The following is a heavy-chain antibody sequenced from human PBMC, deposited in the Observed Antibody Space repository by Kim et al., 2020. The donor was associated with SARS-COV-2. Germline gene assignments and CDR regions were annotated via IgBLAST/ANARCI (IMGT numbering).Heavy chain of an antibody. CDR1: GGSFSGYY. CDR2: INHSGST. CDR3: ARSRHYYGSGCFDP. V-gene: IGHV4-34*01. D-gene: IGHD3-10*01. J-gene: IGHJ5*02. Sequence: SETLSLTCAVYGGSFSGYYWSWIRQPPGKGLEWIGEINHSGSTNYNPSLKSRVTISVDTSKNQFSLKLSSVTAADTAVYYCARSRHYYGSGCFDPWGQGTLVTVSS.